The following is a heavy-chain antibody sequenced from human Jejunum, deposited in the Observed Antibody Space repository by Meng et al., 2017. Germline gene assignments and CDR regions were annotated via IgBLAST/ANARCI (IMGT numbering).Heavy chain of an antibody. D-gene: IGHD6-19*01. Sequence: QVQLVDSGGVVVQPGWSLRLSCAASGFTFSSYAMHWVRQAPGKGLEWVAVIWYDGSNKYYADSVKGRFTISRDNSKNTLYLHMNSLRAEDTAVYYCARDPPSSGWALDSWGQGTLVTVSS. CDR2: IWYDGSNK. V-gene: IGHV3-33*01. J-gene: IGHJ4*02. CDR1: GFTFSSYA. CDR3: ARDPPSSGWALDS.